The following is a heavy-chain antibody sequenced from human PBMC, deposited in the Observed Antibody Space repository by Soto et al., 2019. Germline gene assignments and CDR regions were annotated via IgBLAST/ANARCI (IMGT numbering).Heavy chain of an antibody. D-gene: IGHD4-17*01. CDR2: ISWNSDNI. J-gene: IGHJ4*01. CDR3: AKGGATVTTWFDY. V-gene: IGHV3-9*01. CDR1: GFTFDDDA. Sequence: LRLSCAASGFTFDDDAMHWVRQAPGKGLEWVSGISWNSDNIAYADSVKGRFTISRDNAKNSLYLQMNSLRADDTALYYCAKGGATVTTWFDYWGHGTLVTVSS.